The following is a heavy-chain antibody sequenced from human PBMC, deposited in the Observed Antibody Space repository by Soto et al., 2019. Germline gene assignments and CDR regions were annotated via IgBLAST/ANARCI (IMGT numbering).Heavy chain of an antibody. D-gene: IGHD3-10*01. CDR2: IYYSGST. CDR1: GVSISSGDYY. V-gene: IGHV4-30-4*02. CDR3: ATINLGSNQLDS. Sequence: SDTLSLTCTVSGVSISSGDYYWILIRQPPGKGLEWIGYIYYSGSTYYNPSLKSRVTISVDTSKNHFSLKLSSVTAADTAVYYFATINLGSNQLDSWSQGTLDTVSS. J-gene: IGHJ4*02.